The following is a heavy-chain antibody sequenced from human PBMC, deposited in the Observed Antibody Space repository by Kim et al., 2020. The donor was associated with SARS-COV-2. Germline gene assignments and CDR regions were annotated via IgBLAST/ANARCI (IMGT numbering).Heavy chain of an antibody. CDR3: ARRRRADAFDI. Sequence: LSLTCAASGFTFSSYEMTWVRQAPGKGLEWVSYVSASGTTMYYADSVRGRFIISRDNARDSLYLQMNSLRAEDTAVYYCARRRRADAFDIWGLGTMVTVAS. V-gene: IGHV3-48*03. J-gene: IGHJ3*02. CDR1: GFTFSSYE. CDR2: VSASGTTM.